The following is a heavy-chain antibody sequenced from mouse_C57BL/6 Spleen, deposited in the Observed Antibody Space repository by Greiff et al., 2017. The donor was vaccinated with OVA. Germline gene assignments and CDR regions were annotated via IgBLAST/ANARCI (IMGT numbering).Heavy chain of an antibody. CDR3: GGLRAWCAY. Sequence: QVQLQQSGPELVKPGASVKISCKASGYAFSSSWMNWVKQRPGKGLEWIGRIYPGDGDTNYNGKFKGKATLTADKSSSTAYMQLSSLTSEDSAVYFGGGLRAWCAYWGQGTLVTVSA. CDR2: IYPGDGDT. J-gene: IGHJ3*01. CDR1: GYAFSSSW. D-gene: IGHD2-4*01. V-gene: IGHV1-82*01.